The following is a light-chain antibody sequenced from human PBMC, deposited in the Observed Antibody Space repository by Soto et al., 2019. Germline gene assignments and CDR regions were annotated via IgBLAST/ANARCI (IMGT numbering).Light chain of an antibody. CDR2: GNS. CDR3: QSYDNSLKIV. Sequence: QAVLAQPPSVSGAPGQRVTISCTGRSSNIGAGYDVHWYKQLPGTAPRLLIYGNSNRPSGVPDRFSGSKSGTSASLAITGLQAEDEADYYCQSYDNSLKIVVGGGTKPTVL. CDR1: SSNIGAGYD. J-gene: IGLJ3*02. V-gene: IGLV1-40*01.